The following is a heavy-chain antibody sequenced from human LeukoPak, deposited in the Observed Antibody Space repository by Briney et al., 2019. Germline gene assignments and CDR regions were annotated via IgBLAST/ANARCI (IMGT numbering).Heavy chain of an antibody. D-gene: IGHD3-3*01. Sequence: GGSLRLSCAASGFTFSNYWMHWVRQAPGKGLVWVSRINSNGSSTNYADSVKGRFTISRDNAKNTLYLQMSSLRAEDTAVYYCAKGGTTICDNWGQGTLVTVSS. CDR1: GFTFSNYW. CDR2: INSNGSST. CDR3: AKGGTTICDN. V-gene: IGHV3-74*01. J-gene: IGHJ4*02.